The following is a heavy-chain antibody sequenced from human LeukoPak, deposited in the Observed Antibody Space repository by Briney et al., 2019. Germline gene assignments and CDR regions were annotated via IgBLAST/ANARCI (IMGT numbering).Heavy chain of an antibody. D-gene: IGHD6-19*01. V-gene: IGHV3-48*03. J-gene: IGHJ5*02. CDR1: GFTFSSYE. CDR2: ISSSGSTI. CDR3: ARVRTGYSSGWYSSFRFDP. Sequence: GGSLRLSCAASGFTFSSYEMNWVRQAPGKGLEWVSYISSSGSTIYYADSVKGRFTISRDNAKNSLYLQMNSLRAEDTAVYYCARVRTGYSSGWYSSFRFDPWGQGTLVTVSS.